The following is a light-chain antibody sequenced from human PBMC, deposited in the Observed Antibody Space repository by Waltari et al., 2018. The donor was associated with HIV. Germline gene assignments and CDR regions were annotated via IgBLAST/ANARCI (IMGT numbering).Light chain of an antibody. V-gene: IGLV6-57*03. CDR3: QSYDSSHVV. CDR1: SGSIASNY. CDR2: END. J-gene: IGLJ2*01. Sequence: NFVLTQPHSVSESPGKTVTLSCSRSSGSIASNYVQWYQQRPGSAPTTLIFENDQRPFGVPHRFSGSIDSSSNSASLTISGLETEDEADYYCQSYDSSHVVFGGGTRLTVL.